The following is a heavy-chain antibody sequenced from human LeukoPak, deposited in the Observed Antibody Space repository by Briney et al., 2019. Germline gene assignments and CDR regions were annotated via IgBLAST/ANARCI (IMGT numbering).Heavy chain of an antibody. D-gene: IGHD3-10*01. V-gene: IGHV4-59*11. CDR1: GGSISSHY. J-gene: IGHJ6*03. Sequence: PSETLSLTCTVSGGSISSHYWSWIRQPPGKGLEWIGYINNSGSTNYNPSLKSRVTISVDTSKNQFSLKLSSVTAADTAVYYCARVGAGEYYYYYMDVWGKGTTVTVSS. CDR2: INNSGST. CDR3: ARVGAGEYYYYYMDV.